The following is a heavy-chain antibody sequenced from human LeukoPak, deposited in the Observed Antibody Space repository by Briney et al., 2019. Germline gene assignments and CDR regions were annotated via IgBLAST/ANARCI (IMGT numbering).Heavy chain of an antibody. CDR2: TYYRSNWYN. CDR3: VRGGQGDGHSADEGFDI. V-gene: IGHV6-1*01. J-gene: IGHJ3*02. CDR1: GDSVFSNSS. Sequence: SQTLSLTCAISGDSVFSNSSRNWIRQSPSRGLEWLGRTYYRSNWYNDYGVSVKSRININPDTSKNHFSLQLSSVTPEDTAVYYCVRGGQGDGHSADEGFDIWGQGTMVTVS. D-gene: IGHD5-18*01.